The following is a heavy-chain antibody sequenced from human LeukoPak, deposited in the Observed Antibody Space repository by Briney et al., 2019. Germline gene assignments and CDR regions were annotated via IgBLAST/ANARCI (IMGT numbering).Heavy chain of an antibody. D-gene: IGHD3-3*01. CDR3: AKTEAIFGVAHYYMDV. Sequence: GGSLRLSCAASGFTFSDYYMSWIRQAPGKGLEWVSYISSSGSTIYYADSVKGRFTISRDNAKNSLYLQMNSLRAEDTAVYYCAKTEAIFGVAHYYMDVWGKGTTVTVSS. CDR2: ISSSGSTI. CDR1: GFTFSDYY. J-gene: IGHJ6*03. V-gene: IGHV3-11*01.